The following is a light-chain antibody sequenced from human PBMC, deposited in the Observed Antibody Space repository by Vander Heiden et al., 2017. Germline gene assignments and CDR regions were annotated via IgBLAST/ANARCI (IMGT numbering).Light chain of an antibody. CDR2: DVS. V-gene: IGLV2-14*03. CDR3: CSQISNSIVV. CDR1: RSDSGYNS. Sequence: SVLAQLASVSVSPGPSFAITCIGTRSDSGYNSVTCYQRHSGTAPKLMIDDVSERPSGVSNRFSGSQFGKTASLTSSGLQEEDEADYYRCSQISNSIVVFGGGNKLTVL. J-gene: IGLJ2*01.